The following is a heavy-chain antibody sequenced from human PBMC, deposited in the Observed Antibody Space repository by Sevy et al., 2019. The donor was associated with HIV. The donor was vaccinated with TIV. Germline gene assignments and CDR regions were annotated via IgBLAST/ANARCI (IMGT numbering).Heavy chain of an antibody. D-gene: IGHD6-6*01. CDR3: ATDRIAARTFDY. J-gene: IGHJ4*02. Sequence: ASVKVSYKVSGYTLTELSMHWVRQAPGKGLEWMGGFDPEDGETIYAQKFQGRVTMTEDTSTDTAYMELSSLRSEDTAVYYCATDRIAARTFDYWGQGTLVTVSS. CDR2: FDPEDGET. CDR1: GYTLTELS. V-gene: IGHV1-24*01.